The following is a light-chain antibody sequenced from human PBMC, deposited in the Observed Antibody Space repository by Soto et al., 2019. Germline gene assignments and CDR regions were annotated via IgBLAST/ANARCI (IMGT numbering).Light chain of an antibody. J-gene: IGKJ5*01. CDR3: QHYNNWPPIT. Sequence: EIVLTQSPGTLSLSPGERATLSCRASQSVSSNYLAWYQQKPGQAPRLLIYGASSRATGIPDRFSGSGSGTEFILTISSLQSEDFAVYYCQHYNNWPPITFGQGTRLEIK. CDR2: GAS. V-gene: IGKV3-20*01. CDR1: QSVSSNY.